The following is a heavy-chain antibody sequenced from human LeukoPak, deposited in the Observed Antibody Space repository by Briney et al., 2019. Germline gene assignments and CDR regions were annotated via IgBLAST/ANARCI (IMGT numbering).Heavy chain of an antibody. CDR1: GYTFTSYA. J-gene: IGHJ3*02. D-gene: IGHD2-15*01. CDR3: ARAYSGGSSYDAFDI. CDR2: INTKTGNP. V-gene: IGHV7-4-1*02. Sequence: GASVKVSCKASGYTFTSYAMNWVRQAPGQGREWMGWINTKTGNPTYAQGFTGRFVFSLETSVSTAYLQISSLKAEDTAVYYCARAYSGGSSYDAFDIWGQGTMVTVSS.